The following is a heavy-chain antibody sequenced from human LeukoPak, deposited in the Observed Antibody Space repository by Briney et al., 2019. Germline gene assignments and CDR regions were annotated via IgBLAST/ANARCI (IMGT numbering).Heavy chain of an antibody. J-gene: IGHJ4*02. V-gene: IGHV1-18*01. Sequence: ASVKVSCKASGYTFTSYGISWVRQAPGQGLEWMGWISAYNGNTNYAQKLQGRVTMTTDTSTSTAYMELRSLRSDDTAVYYCARDMYYYDSSGYYRRRDVALFDYWGQETLVTVSS. CDR2: ISAYNGNT. CDR1: GYTFTSYG. CDR3: ARDMYYYDSSGYYRRRDVALFDY. D-gene: IGHD3-22*01.